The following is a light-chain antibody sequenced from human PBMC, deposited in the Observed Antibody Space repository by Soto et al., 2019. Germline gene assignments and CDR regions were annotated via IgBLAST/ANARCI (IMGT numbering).Light chain of an antibody. CDR3: RSYTSSSTYVV. Sequence: QSALTQPASVSGSPGQSITISCTGTSSDVGGYNYVSWYQQHPGKAPKLMIYDVRNRPSGVSNRFSGSKSGNTASLTISGLQAEDEADYYCRSYTSSSTYVVFGGGTKVTVL. CDR1: SSDVGGYNY. CDR2: DVR. J-gene: IGLJ2*01. V-gene: IGLV2-14*01.